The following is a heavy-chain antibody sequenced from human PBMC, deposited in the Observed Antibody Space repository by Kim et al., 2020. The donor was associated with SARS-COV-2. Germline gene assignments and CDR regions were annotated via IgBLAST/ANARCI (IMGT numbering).Heavy chain of an antibody. CDR1: GFTFSDYY. Sequence: GGSLRLSCAASGFTFSDYYMSWIRQAPGKGLEWVSYISSSGSTIYYADSVKGRFTISRDNAKNSLYLQMNSLRAEDTAVYYCARDGVVVVAATHDYYYYGMEVWGQGTTVTVSS. D-gene: IGHD2-15*01. CDR3: ARDGVVVVAATHDYYYYGMEV. CDR2: ISSSGSTI. J-gene: IGHJ6*02. V-gene: IGHV3-11*04.